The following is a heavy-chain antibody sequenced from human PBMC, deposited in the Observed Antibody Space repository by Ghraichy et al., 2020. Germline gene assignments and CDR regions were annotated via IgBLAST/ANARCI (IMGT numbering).Heavy chain of an antibody. V-gene: IGHV1-18*01. J-gene: IGHJ3*02. CDR3: ARRAPSDYGDYVAAFDI. CDR2: ISAYNGNT. Sequence: SVKVSCKASGYTFTSYGISWVRQAPGQGLEWMGWISAYNGNTNYAQKLQGRVTMTTDTSTSTAYMELRSLRSDDTAVYYCARRAPSDYGDYVAAFDIWGQGTMVTVSS. D-gene: IGHD4-17*01. CDR1: GYTFTSYG.